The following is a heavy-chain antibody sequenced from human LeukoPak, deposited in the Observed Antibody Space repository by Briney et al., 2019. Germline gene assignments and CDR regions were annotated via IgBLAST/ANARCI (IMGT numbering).Heavy chain of an antibody. D-gene: IGHD6-19*01. V-gene: IGHV1-2*06. CDR3: GRGVGWYVYWLDP. CDR1: GYTFTGYY. CDR2: INPNSGGT. Sequence: ASVKVSCKASGYTFTGYYMHGVRQAPGQGLEWMGRINPNSGGTNYAQKFQGRATMTRETPISTAYMGLSGLRSDDTAVYYCGRGVGWYVYWLDPWGQGTPVTVSS. J-gene: IGHJ5*02.